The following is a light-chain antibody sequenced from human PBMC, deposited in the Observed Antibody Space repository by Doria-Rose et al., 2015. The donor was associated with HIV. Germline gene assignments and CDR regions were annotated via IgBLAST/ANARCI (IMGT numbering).Light chain of an antibody. CDR2: DAS. J-gene: IGKJ3*01. V-gene: IGKV3-11*01. CDR3: QQRSNWPPL. CDR1: QSVSSY. Sequence: EIGMTQSPATLSLSPGESVTLSCRASQSVSSYLAWYQQKPGQAPRLLIYDASNRATGIPARFSGSGSGTDFTLTISSLEPEDFAVYYCQQRSNWPPLFGPGTKVAIK.